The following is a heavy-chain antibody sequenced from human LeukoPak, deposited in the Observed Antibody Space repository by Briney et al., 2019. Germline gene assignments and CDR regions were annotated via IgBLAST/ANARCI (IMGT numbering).Heavy chain of an antibody. V-gene: IGHV4-59*01. CDR1: GGSISSYY. CDR3: ARTTVHGSLDY. J-gene: IGHJ4*02. Sequence: SETLSLTCTVSGGSISSYYWSRIRQPPGKGLEWIGYIYYSGSTNYNPSLKSRVTISADMSKNQFSLKLSSVTAADTAVYYCARTTVHGSLDYWGQGTLVTVSS. CDR2: IYYSGST. D-gene: IGHD4-11*01.